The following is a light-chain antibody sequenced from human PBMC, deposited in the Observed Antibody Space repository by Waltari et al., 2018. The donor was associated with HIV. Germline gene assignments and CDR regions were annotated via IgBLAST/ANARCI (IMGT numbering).Light chain of an antibody. J-gene: IGKJ5*01. V-gene: IGKV3-15*01. CDR3: QQYKNWPPIT. CDR1: QRVSSH. CDR2: GAS. Sequence: DIVMTQSPATLSLSPGERATLSCRASQRVSSHLAWYQQKPGQAPRLLIYGASIRATGIPARFSGSGSGTDFTLTISSLQSEDFAVYYCQQYKNWPPITFGQGTRLEIK.